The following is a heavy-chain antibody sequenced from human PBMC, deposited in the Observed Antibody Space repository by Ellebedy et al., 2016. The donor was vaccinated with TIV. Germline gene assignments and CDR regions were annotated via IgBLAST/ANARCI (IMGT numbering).Heavy chain of an antibody. D-gene: IGHD3-10*01. J-gene: IGHJ4*02. CDR3: AKQWSFGSGSYSDC. Sequence: GESLKISXAASGFTFSTYTMTWVRQAPGRGLEWVSSITGGAVTTYQADSVKGRFTISRDNSKNTVFLQLNSLSAEDTAMYYCAKQWSFGSGSYSDCWGQGTLVTVSS. CDR2: ITGGAVTT. V-gene: IGHV3-23*01. CDR1: GFTFSTYT.